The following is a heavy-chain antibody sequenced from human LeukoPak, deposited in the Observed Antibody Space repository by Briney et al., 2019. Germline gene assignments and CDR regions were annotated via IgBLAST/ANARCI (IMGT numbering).Heavy chain of an antibody. CDR3: ANYGSGTYRFDP. CDR2: INHSGTT. Sequence: SETLSLTCTVSGGSISSGGYYWSWIRQHLGKGLEWIGYINHSGTTYYNPSLKSRVTISVDTSKNHFSLMLRSVSAADTAVYYCANYGSGTYRFDPWGQGTLVTVSS. D-gene: IGHD3-10*01. CDR1: GGSISSGGYY. J-gene: IGHJ5*02. V-gene: IGHV4-31*03.